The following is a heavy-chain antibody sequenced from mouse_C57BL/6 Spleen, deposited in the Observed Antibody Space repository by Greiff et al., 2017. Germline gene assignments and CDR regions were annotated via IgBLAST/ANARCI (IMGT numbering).Heavy chain of an antibody. J-gene: IGHJ2*01. CDR1: GYTFTSYW. CDR3: ARGNYGYDDFDY. V-gene: IGHV1-50*01. Sequence: QVQLKQPGAELVKPGASVKLSCKASGYTFTSYWMQWVKQRPGQGLEWIGEIDPSDSYTNYNQKFKGKATLTVDTSSSTAYMQLSSLTSEDSAVYYCARGNYGYDDFDYWGQGTTLTVSS. CDR2: IDPSDSYT. D-gene: IGHD2-2*01.